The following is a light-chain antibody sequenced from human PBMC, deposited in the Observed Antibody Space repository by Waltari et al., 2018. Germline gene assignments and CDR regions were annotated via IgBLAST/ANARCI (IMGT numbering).Light chain of an antibody. CDR3: SSYADNRRVA. Sequence: QSALTQPPSASGSPGQSVTISCTGTTSAVGGYDCVPWYQQHPGHAPDLMVYEVSERPSGVPDRFSGSKSGNTASLTVSGLQAEDEADYYCSSYADNRRVAFGGGTKLTVL. J-gene: IGLJ2*01. CDR1: TSAVGGYDC. CDR2: EVS. V-gene: IGLV2-8*01.